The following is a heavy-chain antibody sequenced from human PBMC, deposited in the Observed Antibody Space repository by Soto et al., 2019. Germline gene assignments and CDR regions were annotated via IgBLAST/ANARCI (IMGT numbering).Heavy chain of an antibody. Sequence: LVNPTQPLTLTCTFSGFSLSTSGMCVSWIRQPPGKALEWLALIYWDDDKYYNTSLKTKLTISKNTSKNQVVLTMTNMDPVDTATYYCARTAVDSSGYRLGWFDPWGQGTLVTVSS. CDR3: ARTAVDSSGYRLGWFDP. J-gene: IGHJ5*02. V-gene: IGHV2-70*01. CDR2: IYWDDDK. CDR1: GFSLSTSGMC. D-gene: IGHD3-22*01.